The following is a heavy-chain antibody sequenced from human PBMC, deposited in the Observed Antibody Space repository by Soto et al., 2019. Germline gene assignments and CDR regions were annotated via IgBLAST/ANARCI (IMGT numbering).Heavy chain of an antibody. D-gene: IGHD3-3*01. CDR3: AKAGNYDFWSGYATHYYYGMDV. Sequence: PGGSLRLSCAASGFTFSSYAMSWVRQAPGKGLEWVSAISGSGGSTYYADSVKGRFTISRDNSKNTLYLQMNSLRAEDTAVYYCAKAGNYDFWSGYATHYYYGMDVWGQGTTVTVSS. V-gene: IGHV3-23*01. CDR1: GFTFSSYA. CDR2: ISGSGGST. J-gene: IGHJ6*02.